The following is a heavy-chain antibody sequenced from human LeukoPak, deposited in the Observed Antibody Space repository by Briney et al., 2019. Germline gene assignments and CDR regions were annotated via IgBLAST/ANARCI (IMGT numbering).Heavy chain of an antibody. CDR3: AKDRGDGYNYGDY. J-gene: IGHJ4*02. CDR1: GFTFSSYS. Sequence: GGSLRLSCAASGFTFSSYSMNWVRQAPGEGLEWVSSTSSSSSYIYYADSVKGRFTISRDNSKNTLYLQMNSLRAEDTAVYYCAKDRGDGYNYGDYWGQGTLVTVSS. V-gene: IGHV3-21*01. CDR2: TSSSSSYI. D-gene: IGHD5-24*01.